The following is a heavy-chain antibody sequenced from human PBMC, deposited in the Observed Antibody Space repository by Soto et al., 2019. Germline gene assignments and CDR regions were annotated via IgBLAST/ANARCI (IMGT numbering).Heavy chain of an antibody. CDR3: ARLASSVAGTGPGLDY. CDR1: GFTFSSYG. CDR2: IWYDGSNK. J-gene: IGHJ4*02. Sequence: GGSLRLSCAASGFTFSSYGMHWVRQAPGKGLEWVAVIWYDGSNKYYADSVKGRFTISRDNSKNTLYLQMNSLRAEDTAVYYCARLASSVAGTGPGLDYWGQGTLVTVSS. V-gene: IGHV3-33*01. D-gene: IGHD6-19*01.